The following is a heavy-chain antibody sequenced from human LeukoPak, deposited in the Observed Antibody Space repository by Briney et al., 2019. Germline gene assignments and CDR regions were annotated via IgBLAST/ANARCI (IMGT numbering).Heavy chain of an antibody. J-gene: IGHJ4*02. CDR1: GGSISGYY. V-gene: IGHV4-59*01. Sequence: SETLSLTCTVSGGSISGYYWSWIRQPPGKGLEWIGYIYYSGSTNYNPSLKSRVTISVDTSKNQFSLKLSSVTAADTAVYYCAIIYGSGSYFSDYWGQGTLVTVSS. D-gene: IGHD3-10*01. CDR2: IYYSGST. CDR3: AIIYGSGSYFSDY.